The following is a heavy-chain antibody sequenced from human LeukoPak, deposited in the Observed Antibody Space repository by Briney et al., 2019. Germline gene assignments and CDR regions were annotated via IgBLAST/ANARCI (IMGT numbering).Heavy chain of an antibody. Sequence: ASVKVSCKAPGYTFTSYYIHWVRQAPGQGLEWMGVINPSGGRTTYAQKFQGRVTMTRDTSTSTVYMELSSLRSDDTAVYYCARVNSYGYYYYYGMDVWGQGTTVTVSS. J-gene: IGHJ6*02. CDR1: GYTFTSYY. D-gene: IGHD5-18*01. CDR3: ARVNSYGYYYYYGMDV. CDR2: INPSGGRT. V-gene: IGHV1-46*01.